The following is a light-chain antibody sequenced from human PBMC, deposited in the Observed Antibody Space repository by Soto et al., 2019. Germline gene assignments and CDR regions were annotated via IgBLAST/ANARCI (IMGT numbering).Light chain of an antibody. Sequence: QSALTQPASVSGSPGQSITISCAGSSSDIGAYNYVSWYQHRPGKAPKLLIFEVKSRPAGLSNRFSGSKSGNTASLTISGLQADDDGYYCSSYTTSGLPVVFGGGTKVTVL. V-gene: IGLV2-14*01. J-gene: IGLJ2*01. CDR2: EVK. CDR3: SSYTTSGLPVV. CDR1: SSDIGAYNY.